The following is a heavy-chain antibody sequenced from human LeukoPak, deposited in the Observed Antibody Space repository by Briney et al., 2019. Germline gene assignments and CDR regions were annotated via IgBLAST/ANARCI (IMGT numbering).Heavy chain of an antibody. CDR1: GFTFSTHS. J-gene: IGHJ6*03. D-gene: IGHD3-22*01. CDR3: ARGGESSGYDRFYYYYYMDV. V-gene: IGHV3-21*01. CDR2: ISSSSSHI. Sequence: GGSLRLSCAVSGFTFSTHSMNWVRQAPGKGLEWVSSISSSSSHIYYADSVKGRFTIYRDKAKNSLYLQMNSLRAEDTAVYYCARGGESSGYDRFYYYYYMDVWGKGTTVTISS.